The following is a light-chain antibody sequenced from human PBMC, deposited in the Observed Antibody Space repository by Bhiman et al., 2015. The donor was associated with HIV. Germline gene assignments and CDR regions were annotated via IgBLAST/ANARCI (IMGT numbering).Light chain of an antibody. V-gene: IGLV3-21*04. CDR1: NIGSKN. CDR3: QVWDSSSWWV. J-gene: IGLJ3*02. CDR2: YDS. Sequence: SYVLTQPPSVSVAPGKTATITCGGNNIGSKNVHWYQQKPGRAPVLVIYYDSDRPSGIPERFSGSNSGNTATLTISRVEAGDEADYYCQVWDSSSWWVFGGGTKLTVL.